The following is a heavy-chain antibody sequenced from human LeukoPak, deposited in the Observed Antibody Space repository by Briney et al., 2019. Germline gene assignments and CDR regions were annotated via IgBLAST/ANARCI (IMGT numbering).Heavy chain of an antibody. CDR2: ISGGSDHI. CDR1: GFTFSTYN. CDR3: ARIGSGWYWDY. V-gene: IGHV3-21*01. J-gene: IGHJ4*02. Sequence: PGGSLRLSCAASGFTFSTYNMYWVRQAPGKGLEWVSSISGGSDHIYYADPVKGRFTISRDNAKNSLYLQMNSLRAEDTAVYYCARIGSGWYWDYWGQGTLVTVPS. D-gene: IGHD6-19*01.